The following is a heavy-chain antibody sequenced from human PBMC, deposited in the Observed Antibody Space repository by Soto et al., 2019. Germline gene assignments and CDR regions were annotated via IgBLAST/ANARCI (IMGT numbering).Heavy chain of an antibody. J-gene: IGHJ4*02. CDR1: GVSIFSHSYY. CDR3: ARRYAPRYSSGNNHFDL. Sequence: QLQLQESGPGLVRPSETLSLTCTVSGVSIFSHSYYWGWIRQAPGKGLEWIATINHSGSTYHNQSLKSRVTMSVDTSKNQFSLNLSSVTAADTAVYYCARRYAPRYSSGNNHFDLWGQGTLVTVSS. V-gene: IGHV4-39*01. CDR2: INHSGST. D-gene: IGHD2-15*01.